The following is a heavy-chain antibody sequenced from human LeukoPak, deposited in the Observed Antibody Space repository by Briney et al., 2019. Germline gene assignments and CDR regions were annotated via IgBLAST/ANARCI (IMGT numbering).Heavy chain of an antibody. J-gene: IGHJ4*02. D-gene: IGHD6-13*01. CDR2: IYPADSET. CDR3: ARQRIAGYYFDY. V-gene: IGHV5-51*01. Sequence: GGALQISRRTSGSIFTTSWIGWLRQRPGKGVEGMAIIYPADSETKYSPSLQGQVTISVDKSISTAYLQLSSLKASDSATYYCARQRIAGYYFDYWGRGTLVTVSS. CDR1: GSIFTTSW.